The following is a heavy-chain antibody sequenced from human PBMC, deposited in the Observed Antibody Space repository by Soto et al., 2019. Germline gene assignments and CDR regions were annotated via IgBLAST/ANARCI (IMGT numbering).Heavy chain of an antibody. CDR1: GGSISSSSYY. V-gene: IGHV4-39*01. J-gene: IGHJ6*02. D-gene: IGHD6-19*01. Sequence: ASXTLSLTFTVSGGSISSSSYYWGWIRQPPGKGLEWIGSIYYSGSTYYNPSLKSRVTISVDTSKNQFSLKLSSVTAADTAVYYCASQAGFYYYYGMDVWGQGTTVNVSS. CDR2: IYYSGST. CDR3: ASQAGFYYYYGMDV.